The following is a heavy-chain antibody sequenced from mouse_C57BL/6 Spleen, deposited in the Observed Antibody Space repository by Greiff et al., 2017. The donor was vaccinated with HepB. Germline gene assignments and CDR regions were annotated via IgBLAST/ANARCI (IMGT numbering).Heavy chain of an antibody. V-gene: IGHV5-6*02. Sequence: EVMLVESGGDLVKPGGSLKLSCAASGFTFSSYGMSWVRQTPDKRLEWVATISSGGSYTYYPDSVKGRFTISRDNAKNTLYRQMSSLKSEDTAMYYCARRGHYYGSSSHFDYWGQGTTLTVSS. J-gene: IGHJ2*01. CDR1: GFTFSSYG. D-gene: IGHD1-1*01. CDR3: ARRGHYYGSSSHFDY. CDR2: ISSGGSYT.